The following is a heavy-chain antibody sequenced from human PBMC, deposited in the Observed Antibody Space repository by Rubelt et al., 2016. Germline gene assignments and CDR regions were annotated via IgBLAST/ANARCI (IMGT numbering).Heavy chain of an antibody. V-gene: IGHV4-39*07. CDR3: ARVGGYSYGQGWFDP. CDR2: IYYTGST. D-gene: IGHD5-18*01. J-gene: IGHJ5*02. CDR1: AGSIRSTSHY. Sequence: QLQLQESGPGLVKPSETLSLTCIVSAGSIRSTSHYWGWIRQPPGKGLEWIGSIYYTGSTYYNPSLKSRVTISIDTPKNQFSLKLGSVTAADTAVYYCARVGGYSYGQGWFDPWSQGTLVTVSS.